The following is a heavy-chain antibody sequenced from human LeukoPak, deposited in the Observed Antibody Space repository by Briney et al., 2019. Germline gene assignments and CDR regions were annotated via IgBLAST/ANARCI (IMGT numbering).Heavy chain of an antibody. D-gene: IGHD2-15*01. Sequence: KPSENLSPTCTVSGGSISSSSYYWGWIRQPPGKGLEWIGSIYYSGSTYYNPSLKSRVTISVDTSKNQFSLKLSSVTAADTAVYYCARHPNAAVVQIDYWGQGTLVTVSS. CDR3: ARHPNAAVVQIDY. V-gene: IGHV4-39*01. CDR1: GGSISSSSYY. CDR2: IYYSGST. J-gene: IGHJ4*02.